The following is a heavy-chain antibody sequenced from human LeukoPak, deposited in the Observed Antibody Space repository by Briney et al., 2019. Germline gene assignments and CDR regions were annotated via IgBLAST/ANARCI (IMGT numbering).Heavy chain of an antibody. J-gene: IGHJ5*02. Sequence: GASVKVSCKASGYTFTSYYMHWVRQAPGQGLEWMGGIIPIFGTANYAQKFQGRVTITADESTSTAYMELSSLRSEDTAVYYCARALSSLGANWFDPWGQGTLVTVSS. V-gene: IGHV1-69*13. CDR3: ARALSSLGANWFDP. CDR2: IIPIFGTA. CDR1: GYTFTSYY. D-gene: IGHD3-16*01.